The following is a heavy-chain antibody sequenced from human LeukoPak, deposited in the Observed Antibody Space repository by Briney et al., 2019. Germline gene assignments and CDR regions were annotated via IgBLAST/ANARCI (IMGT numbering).Heavy chain of an antibody. CDR3: ARGSIPYYFDY. Sequence: SETLSLTCTVSGDSISRSTYYWAWIRQPPGKGLEWIGSVYYGRSPYFNPSLESRATISVDTSKNHFSLKMSSVTAADTAVYYCARGSIPYYFDYWGQGTLVTVSS. J-gene: IGHJ4*02. D-gene: IGHD2/OR15-2a*01. CDR2: VYYGRSP. CDR1: GDSISRSTYY. V-gene: IGHV4-39*02.